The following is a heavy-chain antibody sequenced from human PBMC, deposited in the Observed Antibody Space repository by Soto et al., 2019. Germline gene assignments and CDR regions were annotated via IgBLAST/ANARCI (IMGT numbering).Heavy chain of an antibody. D-gene: IGHD6-13*01. V-gene: IGHV4-30-2*01. CDR3: ARLSSWYLNFDY. J-gene: IGHJ4*02. CDR2: IYHSGST. Sequence: SETLSLTCAVSGGSISSGGYSWSWIRQPPGKGLEWIGYIYHSGSTNYNPSLKSRVTISVDTSKNQFSLKLSSVTAADTAVYYCARLSSWYLNFDYWGQGTLVTVSS. CDR1: GGSISSGGYS.